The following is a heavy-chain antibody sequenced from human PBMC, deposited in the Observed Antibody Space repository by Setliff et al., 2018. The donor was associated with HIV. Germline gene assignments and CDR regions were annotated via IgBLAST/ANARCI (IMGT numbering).Heavy chain of an antibody. V-gene: IGHV4-59*11. D-gene: IGHD5-12*01. Sequence: SETLSLTCTVPGGSISSHYWAWIRQSPGRGLQYLGHLYYSGSTNYNPSLKSRITMSMDTSKNQFSLQLSSVTAADTAVYYCARIPWVATLWGGAFDLWGHGTMVTVSS. CDR3: ARIPWVATLWGGAFDL. CDR2: LYYSGST. J-gene: IGHJ3*01. CDR1: GGSISSHY.